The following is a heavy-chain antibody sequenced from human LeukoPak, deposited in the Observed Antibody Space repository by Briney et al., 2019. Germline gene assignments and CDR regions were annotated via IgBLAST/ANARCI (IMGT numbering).Heavy chain of an antibody. CDR3: ARDRLSSWFFDY. Sequence: GGSLRLSCAASGFTFSSYAMHWVRQSPGNGLEWVAVISYDGSNKYYADSVKGRFTISRDNSKNTLYVQMNSLRAEDTAVYYCARDRLSSWFFDYWGQGTLVTVSS. CDR2: ISYDGSNK. D-gene: IGHD6-13*01. V-gene: IGHV3-30-3*01. J-gene: IGHJ4*02. CDR1: GFTFSSYA.